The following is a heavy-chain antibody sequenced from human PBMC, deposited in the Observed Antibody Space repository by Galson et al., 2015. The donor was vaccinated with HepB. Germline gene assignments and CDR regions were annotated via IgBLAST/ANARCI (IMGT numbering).Heavy chain of an antibody. J-gene: IGHJ5*02. Sequence: SLRLSCAASGFTFSDYYMSWIRQAPGKGLEWVSYISSSSSYTNYADSVKGRFTISRDNAKNSLYLQMNSLRAEDTAVYYCARGSVAGTRWFDPWGQGTLVTVSS. CDR1: GFTFSDYY. CDR3: ARGSVAGTRWFDP. D-gene: IGHD6-19*01. V-gene: IGHV3-11*06. CDR2: ISSSSSYT.